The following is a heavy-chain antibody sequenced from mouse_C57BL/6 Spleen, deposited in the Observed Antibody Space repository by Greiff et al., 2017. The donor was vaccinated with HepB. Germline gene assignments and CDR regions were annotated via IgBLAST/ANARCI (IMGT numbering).Heavy chain of an antibody. CDR1: GFTFSDYY. J-gene: IGHJ4*01. CDR2: ISNGGGST. V-gene: IGHV5-12*01. D-gene: IGHD2-1*01. CDR3: ARRGGNYLFMDY. Sequence: DVKLVESGGGLVQPGGSLKLSCAASGFTFSDYYMYWVRQTPEKRLEWVAYISNGGGSTYYPDTVKGRFTISRDNAKNTLYLQMSRLKSEDTAMYYCARRGGNYLFMDYWGQGTSVTVSS.